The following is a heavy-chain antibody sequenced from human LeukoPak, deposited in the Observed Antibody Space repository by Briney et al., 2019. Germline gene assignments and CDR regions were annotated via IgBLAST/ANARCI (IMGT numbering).Heavy chain of an antibody. D-gene: IGHD2-15*01. J-gene: IGHJ3*02. Sequence: ASVKVSCKASGGTFSSYAISWVRQAPGQGLEWMGGISPYNGNTDYAQKPQGRVTMTTDTSTSTAYMELRSLRSDDTAVYYCARPSDSSGGDAFDIWGHGTMVIVSS. V-gene: IGHV1-18*01. CDR1: GGTFSSYA. CDR3: ARPSDSSGGDAFDI. CDR2: ISPYNGNT.